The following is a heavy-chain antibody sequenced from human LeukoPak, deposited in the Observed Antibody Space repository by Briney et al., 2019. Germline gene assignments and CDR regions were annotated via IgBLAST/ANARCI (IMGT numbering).Heavy chain of an antibody. Sequence: GGSLRLSCAASGFTFSSYSMNWVRQAPGKGLEWASSISSSSSYIYYADSVKGRFTISRDNAKNSLYLQMNSLRAEDTAVYYCARSRIVATIPSVSGPWGQGTLVTVSS. CDR1: GFTFSSYS. CDR3: ARSRIVATIPSVSGP. J-gene: IGHJ5*02. D-gene: IGHD5-12*01. V-gene: IGHV3-21*01. CDR2: ISSSSSYI.